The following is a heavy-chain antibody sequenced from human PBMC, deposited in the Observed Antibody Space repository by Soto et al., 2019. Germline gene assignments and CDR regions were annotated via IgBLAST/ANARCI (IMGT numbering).Heavy chain of an antibody. CDR2: ISAYNGNT. J-gene: IGHJ5*02. D-gene: IGHD3-10*01. Sequence: QVQLVQSGAEVKKPGASVKVSCKASGYTFTNYSISWVRQAPGQGLEWMGWISAYNGNTKYAQKLQGRVTMTTDTSTSTAYMELRSLRSDDTAVYYCARGVGSGSYYNQYHWFDPWGQGTLVTVSS. CDR1: GYTFTNYS. CDR3: ARGVGSGSYYNQYHWFDP. V-gene: IGHV1-18*01.